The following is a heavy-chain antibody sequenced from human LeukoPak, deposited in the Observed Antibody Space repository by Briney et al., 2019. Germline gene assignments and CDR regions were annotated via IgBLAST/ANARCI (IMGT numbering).Heavy chain of an antibody. CDR1: GGSFSGYY. J-gene: IGHJ4*02. D-gene: IGHD6-13*01. V-gene: IGHV4-34*01. CDR3: ARHAIYNSSPY. Sequence: SETLSLTCAVYGGSFSGYYWSWIRQPPGKGLEWIGEINHSGSTNYNPSLKSRATISVDTSKNQFSLKLSSVTAADTAVHYCARHAIYNSSPYWGQGTLVTVSS. CDR2: INHSGST.